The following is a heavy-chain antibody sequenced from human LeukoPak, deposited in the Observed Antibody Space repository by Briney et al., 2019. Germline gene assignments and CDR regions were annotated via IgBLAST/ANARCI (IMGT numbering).Heavy chain of an antibody. V-gene: IGHV3-53*05. D-gene: IGHD2-2*01. CDR2: IYSGGST. CDR1: GFTVSSNY. CDR3: GRGPVPAAIDY. Sequence: PGGSLRLSCAASGFTVSSNYMSWVRQAPGKGLEWVSVIYSGGSTYYADSVKGRFTISRDNSKSTLYIQMNSLRAEDTAVYCCGRGPVPAAIDYWGQGTLVTVSS. J-gene: IGHJ4*02.